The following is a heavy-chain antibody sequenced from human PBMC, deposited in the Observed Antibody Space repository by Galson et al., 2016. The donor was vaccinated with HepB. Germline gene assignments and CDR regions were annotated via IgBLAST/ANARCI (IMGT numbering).Heavy chain of an antibody. J-gene: IGHJ4*02. CDR1: GFPFSQYN. CDR2: ISSSSSYI. V-gene: IGHV3-21*04. Sequence: SLRLSCAASGFPFSQYNMNWVRQAPGKGLEWVSFISSSSSYIYYVDSVKGRFTISRDNAKNSLYLQMDSLRAEDTAVYYCARLFGGYIDYWGQGTLVTVSS. D-gene: IGHD2-15*01. CDR3: ARLFGGYIDY.